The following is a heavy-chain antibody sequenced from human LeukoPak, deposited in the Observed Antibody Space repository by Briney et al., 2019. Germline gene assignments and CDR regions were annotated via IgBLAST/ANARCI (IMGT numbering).Heavy chain of an antibody. D-gene: IGHD6-19*01. CDR2: ISSSSSYI. Sequence: GGSLRLSCAASGFTFSSYSMNWVRQAPGKGLEWVSSISSSSSYIYYADSVKGRFTISRDNAKNSLYLQMNSLRAEDTAVYYCAKTDADEAVAPNDYWGQGTLVTVSS. J-gene: IGHJ4*02. CDR3: AKTDADEAVAPNDY. V-gene: IGHV3-21*04. CDR1: GFTFSSYS.